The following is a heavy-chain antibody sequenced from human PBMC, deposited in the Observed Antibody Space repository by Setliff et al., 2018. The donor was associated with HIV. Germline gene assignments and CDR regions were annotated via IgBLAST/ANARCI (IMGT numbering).Heavy chain of an antibody. CDR2: IIPILGIA. Sequence: GASVKVSCKASGGTFSSYTISWVRQAPGQGLEWMGRIIPILGIANYAQKFQGRVTITADTSTDTAYMELSSLRSEDTAVYYCTALNYDILTGYSDYWGQGTLVTVSS. CDR3: TALNYDILTGYSDY. CDR1: GGTFSSYT. J-gene: IGHJ4*02. D-gene: IGHD3-9*01. V-gene: IGHV1-69*02.